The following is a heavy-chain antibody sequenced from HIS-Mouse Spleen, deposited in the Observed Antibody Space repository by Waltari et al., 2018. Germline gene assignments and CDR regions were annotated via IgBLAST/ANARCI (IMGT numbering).Heavy chain of an antibody. Sequence: QLQLQESGPGLVKPSETLSLTCTVSGGSISSSSYYWGWIRQPPGKGVEWIGSIYYRGSTYYKPSLKSRFTISVDTSKNQFSLKLSSVTAADTAVYYCAREIPYSSSWYDWYFDLWGRGTLVTVSS. D-gene: IGHD6-13*01. CDR2: IYYRGST. V-gene: IGHV4-39*07. J-gene: IGHJ2*01. CDR1: GGSISSSSYY. CDR3: AREIPYSSSWYDWYFDL.